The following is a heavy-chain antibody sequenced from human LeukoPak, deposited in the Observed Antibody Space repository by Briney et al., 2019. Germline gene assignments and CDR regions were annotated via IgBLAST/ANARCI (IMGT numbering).Heavy chain of an antibody. V-gene: IGHV3-7*01. D-gene: IGHD2-15*01. Sequence: GGSLRLSCAASGFTFSSNWMSWVRQAPGKGLEWVSNIRQDGSDKYYMDSVKGRFTISRDNAKNSLSLQMNSLRVEDTAVYYCARDRDCGDGGCYPHFDYWGQGVRVTVSS. CDR1: GFTFSSNW. CDR2: IRQDGSDK. CDR3: ARDRDCGDGGCYPHFDY. J-gene: IGHJ4*02.